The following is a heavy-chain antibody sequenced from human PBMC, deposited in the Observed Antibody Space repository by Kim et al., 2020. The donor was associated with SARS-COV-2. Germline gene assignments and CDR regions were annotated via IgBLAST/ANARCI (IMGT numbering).Heavy chain of an antibody. CDR3: ARDRLNKAGCGDY. J-gene: IGHJ4*02. D-gene: IGHD5-12*01. CDR2: ISSSGSTI. CDR1: RFTFSDSE. Sequence: GGSLRLSCAASRFTFSDSEMNWVRQAPGKGLQWVSYISSSGSTIYYADSVKGRFTISRDNSKNSLYLQMNNLRAEDTAIYYCARDRLNKAGCGDYWGPGTLVTVSS. V-gene: IGHV3-48*03.